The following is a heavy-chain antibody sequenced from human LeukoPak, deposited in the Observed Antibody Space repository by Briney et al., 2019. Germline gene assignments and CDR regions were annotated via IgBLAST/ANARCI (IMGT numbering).Heavy chain of an antibody. Sequence: GGSLRLSCAASGFTFSSYWMTWVRQAPGKGLEWVASINQDGSEKYYVDSVKGRFTISRDNTKNLVYLQINSLRAEDTAVYYCAELGITMIGGVWGKGTTVTISS. V-gene: IGHV3-7*01. CDR3: AELGITMIGGV. CDR1: GFTFSSYW. CDR2: INQDGSEK. D-gene: IGHD3-10*02. J-gene: IGHJ6*04.